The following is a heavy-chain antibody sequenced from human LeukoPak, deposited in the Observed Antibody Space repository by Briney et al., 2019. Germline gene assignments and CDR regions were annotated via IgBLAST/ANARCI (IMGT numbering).Heavy chain of an antibody. CDR2: INPNSGGT. V-gene: IGHV1-2*02. CDR3: ARDDCSSTSCYGY. CDR1: GYTFTSYY. Sequence: ASVKVSCKASGYTFTSYYMHWVRQAPGQGLEWMGWINPNSGGTNYAQKFQGRVTMTRDTSISTAYMELSRLRSDDTAVYYCARDDCSSTSCYGYWGQGTLVTVSS. D-gene: IGHD2-2*01. J-gene: IGHJ4*02.